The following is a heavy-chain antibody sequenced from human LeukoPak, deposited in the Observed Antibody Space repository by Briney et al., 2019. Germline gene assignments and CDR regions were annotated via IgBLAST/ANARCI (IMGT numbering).Heavy chain of an antibody. Sequence: GGSLRLSCAASGFTFSVFGMSWVRQAPGKGLEWVSLISGSGGSTYYADSVKGRFTISRDNSKDTLYLQMNSLRAEDTAVYYYAREVGSFDYWGQGTLVAVSS. CDR3: AREVGSFDY. J-gene: IGHJ4*02. V-gene: IGHV3-23*01. D-gene: IGHD3-10*01. CDR1: GFTFSVFG. CDR2: ISGSGGST.